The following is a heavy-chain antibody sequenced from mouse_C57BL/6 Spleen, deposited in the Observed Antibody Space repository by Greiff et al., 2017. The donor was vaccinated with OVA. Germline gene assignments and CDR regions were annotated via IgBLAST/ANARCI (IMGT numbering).Heavy chain of an antibody. CDR2: IDPETGGT. V-gene: IGHV1-15*01. Sequence: QVQLQQSGAELVRPGASVTLSCKASGYTFTDYEMHWVKQTPVHGLEWIGAIDPETGGTAYNQKFKGKAILTADKSSSTAYMELRSLTSEDSAVYYCTRSGSNHYYAMDYWGQGTSVTVSS. CDR3: TRSGSNHYYAMDY. CDR1: GYTFTDYE. D-gene: IGHD2-5*01. J-gene: IGHJ4*01.